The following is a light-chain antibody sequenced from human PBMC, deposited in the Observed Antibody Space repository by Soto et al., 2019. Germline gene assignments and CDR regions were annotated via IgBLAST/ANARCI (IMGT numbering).Light chain of an antibody. CDR3: QQRSNSPPWIT. CDR2: TAS. J-gene: IGKJ5*01. V-gene: IGKV1-39*01. CDR1: QSISSH. Sequence: DIRMTQSPSSLSASVGDTVTMTVRASQSISSHLNWYQQKPGKAPNLLMYTASNLQSGVPSRFSGSGSGTDFTLTISSLEPEDSAVYYCQQRSNSPPWITFGQGTRLEI.